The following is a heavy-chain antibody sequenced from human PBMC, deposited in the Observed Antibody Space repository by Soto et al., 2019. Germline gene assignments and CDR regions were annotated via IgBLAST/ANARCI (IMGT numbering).Heavy chain of an antibody. CDR2: INPGDSDT. CDR1: GFIFSRYK. CDR3: IRSYGAANYFYYGMDV. Sequence: PGGSLKISCEGSGFIFSRYKIGWVRQMPGKGLEWMGIINPGDSDTTYRPSFQGQVTISADNSINTAYLQWSSLRASDTAVYYCIRSYGAANYFYYGMDVCGQGTTLTVSS. V-gene: IGHV5-51*01. D-gene: IGHD2-8*01. J-gene: IGHJ6*02.